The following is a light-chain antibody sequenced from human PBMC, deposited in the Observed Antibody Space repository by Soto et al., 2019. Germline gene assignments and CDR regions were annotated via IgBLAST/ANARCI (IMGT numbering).Light chain of an antibody. Sequence: QSVLTQPPSASWAPGQRVTISCSGSSSNIGSNTVNWYQQLPGTAPKLLIYSNNQRPSGVPDRFSGSKSGTSASLAISGPQSEDEADYYCAAWDDSLNGHVYGTGTKVTVL. CDR1: SSNIGSNT. V-gene: IGLV1-44*01. J-gene: IGLJ1*01. CDR3: AAWDDSLNGHV. CDR2: SNN.